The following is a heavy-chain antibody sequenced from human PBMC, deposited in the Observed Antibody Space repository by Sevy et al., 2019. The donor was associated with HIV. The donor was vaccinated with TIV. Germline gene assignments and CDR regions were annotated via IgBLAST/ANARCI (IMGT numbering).Heavy chain of an antibody. Sequence: GGSLRLSCAASGFTFSSYSMNWVRQAPGKGLQWVSSISGISNYIYYADSMKGRFTVSRDNARNSLYLQMNSLRAEDTAVYYCARNNCSITNCYMGDVFDIWGQRTMVTVS. CDR2: ISGISNYI. CDR1: GFTFSSYS. V-gene: IGHV3-21*01. CDR3: ARNNCSITNCYMGDVFDI. D-gene: IGHD2-2*02. J-gene: IGHJ3*02.